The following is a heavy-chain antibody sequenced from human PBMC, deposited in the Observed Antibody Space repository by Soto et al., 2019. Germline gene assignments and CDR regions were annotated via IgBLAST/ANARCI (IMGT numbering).Heavy chain of an antibody. D-gene: IGHD3-9*01. J-gene: IGHJ5*02. CDR1: GFSLITSGVG. CDR3: AQRVAWQPHDWSLGYFDP. CDR2: IYWDDDK. V-gene: IGHV2-5*02. Sequence: SGPTLVNPTQTLTLPCTFSGFSLITSGVGVGWIRQPPGKALEWLALIYWDDDKRYSPSLNNRLTITKDTSKNQVVLTMTNMDPVDTATYYCAQRVAWQPHDWSLGYFDPWGQGTLDTISS.